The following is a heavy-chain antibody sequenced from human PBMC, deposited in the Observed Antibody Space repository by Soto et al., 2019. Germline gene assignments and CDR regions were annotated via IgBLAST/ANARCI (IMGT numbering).Heavy chain of an antibody. CDR1: GFNFNSYW. D-gene: IGHD6-19*01. CDR3: AREYLVVEAGHYYGMDV. Sequence: PGGSLRLSCVASGFNFNSYWMHWVRQAPGKGLVWVSRIKSDGRSTSYAGSVKGRFTISRDNAKNTLYLQMNSLRAEDTAVYYCAREYLVVEAGHYYGMDVWGQGTTVTV. J-gene: IGHJ6*02. V-gene: IGHV3-74*01. CDR2: IKSDGRST.